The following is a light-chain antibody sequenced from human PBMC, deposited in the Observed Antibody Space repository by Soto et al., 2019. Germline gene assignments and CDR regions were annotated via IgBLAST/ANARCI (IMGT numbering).Light chain of an antibody. CDR1: SSDVGGYNY. CDR2: EVS. Sequence: QSALTQPASVSGSPGQSITISCTGTSSDVGGYNYVSWYQQHPGKAPKLMIYEVSNRPSEVSNRFSGSKSGNTASLTISGLQAGDEADYYCNSYTSSNTRVFGGGTKLTVL. V-gene: IGLV2-14*01. J-gene: IGLJ2*01. CDR3: NSYTSSNTRV.